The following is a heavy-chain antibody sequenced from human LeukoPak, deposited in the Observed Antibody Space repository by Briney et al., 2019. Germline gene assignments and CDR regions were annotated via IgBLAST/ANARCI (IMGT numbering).Heavy chain of an antibody. V-gene: IGHV4-39*01. J-gene: IGHJ3*02. CDR2: IYYSGST. Sequence: PSETLSLTCTVSGGSISSSSYYWGWIRQPPGKGLEWIGSIYYSGSTYYNPSLKSRVTISVDTSKNQFSLKLSSVTAADTAVYYCAGPSRGSRDRATRDLDAFDIWGQGTMVTVSS. CDR1: GGSISSSSYY. CDR3: AGPSRGSRDRATRDLDAFDI. D-gene: IGHD1-26*01.